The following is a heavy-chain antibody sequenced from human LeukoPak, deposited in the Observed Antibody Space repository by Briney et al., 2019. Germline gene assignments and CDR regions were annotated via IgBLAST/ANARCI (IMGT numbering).Heavy chain of an antibody. CDR2: IDPPSGVP. D-gene: IGHD6-19*01. Sequence: GASVKVSCKASVYTFTGQFIHWLRQAPGEGLEWMGWIDPPSGVPHYAQKFQDTVTLTRDTSTGTAYMELHRLQSDDTAVYYCARSGFSTGFYLDFWGQGTLISASS. J-gene: IGHJ4*02. CDR3: ARSGFSTGFYLDF. V-gene: IGHV1-2*02. CDR1: VYTFTGQF.